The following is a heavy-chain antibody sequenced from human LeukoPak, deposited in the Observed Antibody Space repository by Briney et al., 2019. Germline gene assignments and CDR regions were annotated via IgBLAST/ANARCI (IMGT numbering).Heavy chain of an antibody. CDR1: GFTFSSYG. Sequence: GGSLRLSCAASGFTFSSYGMHWVRKAPGKGLEWVAFIRYDGSNKYYADSVKGRFTMSRDNSKNTLYLQMNSLRAEDTAVYYCAKDSGSWSNWFDPWGQGTLVTVFS. D-gene: IGHD6-13*01. V-gene: IGHV3-30*02. CDR2: IRYDGSNK. CDR3: AKDSGSWSNWFDP. J-gene: IGHJ5*02.